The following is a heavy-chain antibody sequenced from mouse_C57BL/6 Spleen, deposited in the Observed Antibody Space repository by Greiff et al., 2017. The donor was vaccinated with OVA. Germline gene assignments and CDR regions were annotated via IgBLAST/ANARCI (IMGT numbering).Heavy chain of an antibody. Sequence: EVKLVESGGGLVKPGGSLKLSCAASGFTFSDYGMHWVRQAPEKGLEWVAYISSGSSTIYYADTVKGRFTISRDNAKNTLFLQMTSLRSEDTAMYYGASGGLTGDYFDYWGQGTTLTVSS. V-gene: IGHV5-17*01. J-gene: IGHJ2*01. D-gene: IGHD4-1*01. CDR1: GFTFSDYG. CDR3: ASGGLTGDYFDY. CDR2: ISSGSSTI.